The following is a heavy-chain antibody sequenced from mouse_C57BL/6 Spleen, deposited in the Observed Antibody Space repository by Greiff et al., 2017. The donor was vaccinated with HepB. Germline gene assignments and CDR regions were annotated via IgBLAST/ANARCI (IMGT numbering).Heavy chain of an antibody. Sequence: DVQLQESGPGLVKPSQSLSLTCSVTGYSITSGYYWNWIRQFPGNKLEWMGYISYDGSNNYNPSLKNRISITRDTSKNQFFLKLNSVTTEDTATYYCARDDYDHAMDYWGQGTSVTVSS. V-gene: IGHV3-6*01. CDR1: GYSITSGYY. J-gene: IGHJ4*01. CDR2: ISYDGSN. D-gene: IGHD2-4*01. CDR3: ARDDYDHAMDY.